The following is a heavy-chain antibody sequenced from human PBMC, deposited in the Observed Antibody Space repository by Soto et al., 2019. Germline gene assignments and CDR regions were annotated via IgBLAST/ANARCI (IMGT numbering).Heavy chain of an antibody. CDR3: ARRYGSAIDF. Sequence: QVQLQESGPGLVKPSEILSLTCTVSGGTISSWYWSWIRQPPGKGLEWIGYIYYSGSTNCNPSLKSRVTISSDTSQNQFSLKLSSVTAADTAVYYCARRYGSAIDFWGQGTLVTVSS. CDR1: GGTISSWY. CDR2: IYYSGST. D-gene: IGHD1-26*01. J-gene: IGHJ4*02. V-gene: IGHV4-59*08.